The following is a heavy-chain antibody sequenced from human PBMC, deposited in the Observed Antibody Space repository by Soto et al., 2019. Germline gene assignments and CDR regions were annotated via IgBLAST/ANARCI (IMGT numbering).Heavy chain of an antibody. CDR1: GGSMSSHY. CDR3: ARADPDASVGF. D-gene: IGHD3-16*01. Sequence: SETLSLTCTVSGGSMSSHYWTWLRQPPGKGLEWIGYISYSGSSYYNPSLKSRVTISAGTSRNQFSLRLTSVIAADTAVYFCARADPDASVGFWGQGTLVTVSS. V-gene: IGHV4-59*11. CDR2: ISYSGSS. J-gene: IGHJ4*02.